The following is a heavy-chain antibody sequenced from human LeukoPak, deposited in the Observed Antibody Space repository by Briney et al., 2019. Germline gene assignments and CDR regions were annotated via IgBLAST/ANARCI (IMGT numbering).Heavy chain of an antibody. D-gene: IGHD3-16*01. CDR3: AKVSVCYGCYLDY. CDR1: GFTVIHNC. CDR2: INGAGDNT. J-gene: IGHJ4*02. Sequence: GGSLRLSCAVSGFTVIHNCMTWVRQAPGKGLEWVSTINGAGDNTYYAETVKGRFTISRDNSKNTLYLQMHSLRAEDTAIYYCAKVSVCYGCYLDYWGQGTLVTVS. V-gene: IGHV3-23*01.